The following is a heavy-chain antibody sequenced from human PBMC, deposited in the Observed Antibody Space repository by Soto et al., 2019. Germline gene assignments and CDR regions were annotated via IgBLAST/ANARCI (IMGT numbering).Heavy chain of an antibody. D-gene: IGHD4-4*01. CDR1: GFRFSTYD. CDR3: VRQAKLTTVTANLGNYYILDA. CDR2: MSGSGSGT. J-gene: IGHJ6*02. V-gene: IGHV3-23*01. Sequence: DVQLLESGGGLVQPGGSLRLSCAASGFRFSTYDMSWVRQAPGKGLEWVSVMSGSGSGTYYADSVKGRFTISRDNSKKTLYLQMNSLRADDTAVYYCVRQAKLTTVTANLGNYYILDAWGQVTTVTFS.